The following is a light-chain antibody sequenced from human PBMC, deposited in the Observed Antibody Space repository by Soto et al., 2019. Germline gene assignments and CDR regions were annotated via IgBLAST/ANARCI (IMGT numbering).Light chain of an antibody. CDR1: SSDVGGSKY. CDR3: SSYVGNNNFVV. V-gene: IGLV2-8*01. CDR2: EVS. Sequence: QSVLTQPPSASGSPGQSVTISCTGTSSDVGGSKYVSWYQQYPGKAPKLIIYEVSERPSGVPDRFSGSKSGKTASLTVSGLQAEDEADYYCSSYVGNNNFVVFGGGTKVTVL. J-gene: IGLJ2*01.